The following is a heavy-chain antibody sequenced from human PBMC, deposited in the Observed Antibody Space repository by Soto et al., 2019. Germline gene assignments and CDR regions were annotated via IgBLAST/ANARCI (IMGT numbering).Heavy chain of an antibody. D-gene: IGHD2-15*01. CDR1: GFTFSSYG. V-gene: IGHV3-33*01. Sequence: QVQLVESGGGVVQPGRSLRLSCAASGFTFSSYGMHWVRQAPGKGLEWVAVIWYDGSNKYYADSVKGRFTISRDNSKNTLYLQMNSLRAEDTAVYYCARDKDDSSPLDYWGQGTLVPVSS. J-gene: IGHJ4*02. CDR3: ARDKDDSSPLDY. CDR2: IWYDGSNK.